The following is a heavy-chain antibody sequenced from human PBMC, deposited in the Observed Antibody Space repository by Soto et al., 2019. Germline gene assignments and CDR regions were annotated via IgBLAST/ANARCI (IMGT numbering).Heavy chain of an antibody. Sequence: XECLRLSCAASGFTFSSYGMHWVRQAPGKGLEWVAVISYDGSNKYYADSVKGRFTISRDNSKNTLYLQMNSLRAEDTAVYYCEKDRIAAPIDWGQGTLVTVSS. CDR1: GFTFSSYG. J-gene: IGHJ4*02. CDR2: ISYDGSNK. D-gene: IGHD6-13*01. V-gene: IGHV3-30*18. CDR3: EKDRIAAPID.